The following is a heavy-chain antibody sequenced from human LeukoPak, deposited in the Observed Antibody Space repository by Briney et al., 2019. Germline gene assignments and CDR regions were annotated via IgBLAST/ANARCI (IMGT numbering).Heavy chain of an antibody. D-gene: IGHD1/OR15-1a*01. J-gene: IGHJ5*02. CDR1: GYIFASYW. CDR3: ARQVYVEHGYQNWFDP. Sequence: GESLKISCQGSGYIFASYWIGWVRQMPGKGLEWMGIIYPGDSDTRYSPSFQGQVTISADKSISTAYLQWSSLKASDTAMYYCARQVYVEHGYQNWFDPWGQGTLVTVSS. V-gene: IGHV5-51*01. CDR2: IYPGDSDT.